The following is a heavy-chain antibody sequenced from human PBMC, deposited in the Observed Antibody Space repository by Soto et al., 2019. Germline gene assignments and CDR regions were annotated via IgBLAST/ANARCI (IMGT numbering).Heavy chain of an antibody. V-gene: IGHV1-8*01. CDR3: AKVSRKGSGIDFDY. D-gene: IGHD3-10*01. J-gene: IGHJ4*02. CDR2: VNPNNGDT. Sequence: QVQLVQSGAELKKPGASVKVSCKASGYTFSNYDMNWVRQATGQGPEWIGWVNPNNGDTGYAQKFQSRVTLTTDISTTTAYMELTSLRPEDTAIYYCAKVSRKGSGIDFDYWGQGTLITVSS. CDR1: GYTFSNYD.